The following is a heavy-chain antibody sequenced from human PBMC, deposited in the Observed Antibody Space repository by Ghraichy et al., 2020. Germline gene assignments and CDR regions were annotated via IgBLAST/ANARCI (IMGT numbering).Heavy chain of an antibody. CDR2: IYSGGST. CDR1: GFTVSSNY. Sequence: GGSLRLSCAASGFTVSSNYMSWVRQAPGKGLEWVSVIYSGGSTYYADSVKGRFTISRDNSKNTLYLQMNSLRAEDTAVYYCARDQRGYSNYFSYWGQGTLVTVSS. V-gene: IGHV3-53*01. D-gene: IGHD4-11*01. J-gene: IGHJ4*02. CDR3: ARDQRGYSNYFSY.